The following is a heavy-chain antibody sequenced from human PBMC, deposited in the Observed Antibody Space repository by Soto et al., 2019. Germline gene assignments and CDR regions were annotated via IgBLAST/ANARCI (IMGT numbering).Heavy chain of an antibody. J-gene: IGHJ3*02. D-gene: IGHD3-22*01. CDR3: ARHRGVGYYDSSGPNDAFDI. V-gene: IGHV5-51*01. Sequence: PGESLKISCKGSVYSFTSYWIGWVRQMPGKGLEWTGIIYPGDSDTRYSPSFQGQVTISADKSISTAYLQWSSLKASDTAMYYCARHRGVGYYDSSGPNDAFDIWGQGTMVTVSS. CDR1: VYSFTSYW. CDR2: IYPGDSDT.